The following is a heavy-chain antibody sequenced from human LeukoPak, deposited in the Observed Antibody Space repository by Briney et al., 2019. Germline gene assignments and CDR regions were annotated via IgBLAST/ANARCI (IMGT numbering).Heavy chain of an antibody. CDR3: ATSPYNWNDGYFDY. J-gene: IGHJ4*02. D-gene: IGHD1-20*01. V-gene: IGHV3-23*01. CDR1: GFTFSSYS. Sequence: GGSLRLSCAASGFTFSSYSMNWVRQAPGKGLEWVSAISGSGGSTYYADSVKGRFTISRDNSKNTLYLQMNSLRAEDTAVYYCATSPYNWNDGYFDYWGQGTLVTVSS. CDR2: ISGSGGST.